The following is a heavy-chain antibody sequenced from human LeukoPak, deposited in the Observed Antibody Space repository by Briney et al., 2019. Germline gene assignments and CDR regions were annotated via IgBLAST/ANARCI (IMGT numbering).Heavy chain of an antibody. Sequence: GGSLRLSCAGSGFTFSSYEMNWARQAPGKGLEWVSYISRSGNTIYYADSVKGRFTISRDNAKNSLYLQMNSLRADDTAVYHCARDAGLPFSYWPFDLWGRGTLVSVSS. CDR1: GFTFSSYE. CDR3: ARDAGLPFSYWPFDL. V-gene: IGHV3-48*03. D-gene: IGHD2/OR15-2a*01. CDR2: ISRSGNTI. J-gene: IGHJ2*01.